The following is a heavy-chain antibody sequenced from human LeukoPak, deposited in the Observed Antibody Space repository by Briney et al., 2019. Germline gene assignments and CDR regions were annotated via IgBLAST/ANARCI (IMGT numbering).Heavy chain of an antibody. V-gene: IGHV1-2*02. CDR2: LNPSSGGA. J-gene: IGHJ4*02. D-gene: IGHD2-2*01. CDR1: GYTFTGYY. Sequence: ASVKVSCKTSGYTFTGYYLHWVRQAPGRGLEWMGWLNPSSGGAGSALMFQGRVSMTRDTSTSTAYMELSRLTSDDTAVYYCVRGSCSSTICYIDYWGQGTLVTVSS. CDR3: VRGSCSSTICYIDY.